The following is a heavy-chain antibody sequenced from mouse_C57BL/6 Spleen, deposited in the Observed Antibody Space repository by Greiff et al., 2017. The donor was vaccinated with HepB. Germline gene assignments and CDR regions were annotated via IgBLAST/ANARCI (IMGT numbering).Heavy chain of an antibody. D-gene: IGHD1-1*01. J-gene: IGHJ1*03. V-gene: IGHV1-22*01. CDR3: ARSVYYYGSSDWYFDV. CDR1: GYTFTDYN. CDR2: INPNNGGT. Sequence: EVQLQQSGPELVKPGASVKMSCKASGYTFTDYNMHWVKQSHGKSLEWIGYINPNNGGTSYNQKFKGKATLTVNKSSSTAYMEIRSLTSEDSAVYYCARSVYYYGSSDWYFDVWGTGTTVTVSS.